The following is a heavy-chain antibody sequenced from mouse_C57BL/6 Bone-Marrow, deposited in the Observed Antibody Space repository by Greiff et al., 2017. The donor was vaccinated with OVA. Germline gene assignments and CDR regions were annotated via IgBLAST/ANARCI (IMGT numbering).Heavy chain of an antibody. J-gene: IGHJ3*01. CDR3: ARAAYYSNYVGFAY. CDR2: IWSGGST. D-gene: IGHD2-5*01. V-gene: IGHV2-2*01. CDR1: GFSLTSYG. Sequence: QVHVKQSGPGLVQPSQSLSITCTVSGFSLTSYGVHWVRQSPGKGLEWLGVIWSGGSTDYNAAFISRLSISKDNSKSQVFFKMNSLQADDTAIYYCARAAYYSNYVGFAYWGQGTLVTVSA.